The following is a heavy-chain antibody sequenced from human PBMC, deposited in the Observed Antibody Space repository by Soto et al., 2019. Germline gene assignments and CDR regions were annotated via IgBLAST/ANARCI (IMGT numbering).Heavy chain of an antibody. J-gene: IGHJ5*02. D-gene: IGHD3-16*01. CDR3: ARGRGEIQGP. CDR1: GGSFSDNY. Sequence: PSETLSLTCAVYGGSFSDNYWSWIRQPPGKGLEWLGEINHSGSTNHNPSLKSRVTILADTSKKQFSLKLSSVTAAVTAVYYCARGRGEIQGPWGQGTLVTVSS. CDR2: INHSGST. V-gene: IGHV4-34*01.